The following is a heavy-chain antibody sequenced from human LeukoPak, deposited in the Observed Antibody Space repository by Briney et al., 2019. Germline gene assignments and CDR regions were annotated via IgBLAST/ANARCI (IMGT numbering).Heavy chain of an antibody. Sequence: PGRSLRLSCAASGLTFSSYAMHWVRQAPGKGLEWVAVISYDGSNKYYADSVKGRFTISRDNSKNTLYLQMNSLRAEDTAVYYCARGVSPTTYYDVWSGYYDYYYYYMDVWGKGTTVTVSS. D-gene: IGHD3-3*01. J-gene: IGHJ6*03. V-gene: IGHV3-30*04. CDR2: ISYDGSNK. CDR1: GLTFSSYA. CDR3: ARGVSPTTYYDVWSGYYDYYYYYMDV.